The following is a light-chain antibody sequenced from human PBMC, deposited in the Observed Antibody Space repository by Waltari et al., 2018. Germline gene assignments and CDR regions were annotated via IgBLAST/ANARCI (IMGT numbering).Light chain of an antibody. J-gene: IGLJ2*01. CDR1: SSDVGGYNY. CDR3: SSYAGSNNVV. V-gene: IGLV2-8*01. CDR2: EVS. Sequence: QSALTQPPSASVSPGQSVTLSCTGTSSDVGGYNYVSWYQQHPSKAPKLMIYEVSKRPSGVPDRFSGSKSGNTASLTVSGLQAEDEADYYCSSYAGSNNVVFGGGTKLTVL.